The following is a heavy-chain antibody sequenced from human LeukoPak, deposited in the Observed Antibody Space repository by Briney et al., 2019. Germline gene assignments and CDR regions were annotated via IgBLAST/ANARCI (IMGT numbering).Heavy chain of an antibody. D-gene: IGHD1/OR15-1a*01. J-gene: IGHJ5*01. V-gene: IGHV3-33*01. CDR3: VRGGGVSRFNNLDS. CDR1: GFTFSSFG. Sequence: GGSLTLSCAASGFTFSSFGMHWVREAPGKGLEWVAVIWYDASNKYYADSVKGRFTISRDNSKNTLYLQMNSLRDDDTAVYYCVRGGGVSRFNNLDSWGQGTLVIVSS. CDR2: IWYDASNK.